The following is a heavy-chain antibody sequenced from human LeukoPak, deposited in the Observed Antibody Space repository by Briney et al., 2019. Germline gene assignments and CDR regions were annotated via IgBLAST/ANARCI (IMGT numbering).Heavy chain of an antibody. V-gene: IGHV4-39*01. D-gene: IGHD3-10*01. J-gene: IGHJ5*02. CDR1: GDSIFGSSYY. CDR3: ATNRSITLVRGGHGTEKNNLFDP. Sequence: SETLSLTCTVSGDSIFGSSYYWGWIRQPPGKGLEWIGSIYCSGSTHYNPSLKSRVTISVDTSKNQFFLRLGSVTATDTAVYYCATNRSITLVRGGHGTEKNNLFDPWGQGTLVTVSS. CDR2: IYCSGST.